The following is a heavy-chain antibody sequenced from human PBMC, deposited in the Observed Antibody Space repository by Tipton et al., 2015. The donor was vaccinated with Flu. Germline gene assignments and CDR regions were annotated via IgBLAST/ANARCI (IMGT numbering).Heavy chain of an antibody. J-gene: IGHJ6*02. CDR1: GGSISSGGAY. CDR3: ARDQGFGGGLAYDYYAMDV. Sequence: TLSLTCAVSGGSISSGGAYWTWIRQVPGKGLEWIGGIYYSGSTYYNPSLESRVTISVDTSQNQFSLNLKSVTAADTAVYYCARDQGFGGGLAYDYYAMDVWGQGILVTVSS. D-gene: IGHD3-16*01. CDR2: IYYSGST. V-gene: IGHV4-31*11.